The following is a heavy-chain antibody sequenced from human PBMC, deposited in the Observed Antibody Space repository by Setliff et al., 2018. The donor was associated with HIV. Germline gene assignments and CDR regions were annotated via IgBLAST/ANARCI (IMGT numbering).Heavy chain of an antibody. CDR3: ARVYYGSGWYFDL. D-gene: IGHD3-10*01. J-gene: IGHJ2*01. Sequence: SETLSLTCTVSGGSISSGGYYWSWIRQHPGKGLEWIGYIYYSGSTYYNPSLKSRVTISVDTSKNQFSLKLSSVTAADTAVYYCARVYYGSGWYFDLWGRGTLVTVSS. V-gene: IGHV4-31*02. CDR2: IYYSGST. CDR1: GGSISSGGYY.